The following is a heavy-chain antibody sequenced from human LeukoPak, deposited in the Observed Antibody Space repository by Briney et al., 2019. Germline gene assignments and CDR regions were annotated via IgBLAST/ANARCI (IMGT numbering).Heavy chain of an antibody. CDR3: AKDKDYYDSSGFIDY. D-gene: IGHD3-22*01. J-gene: IGHJ4*02. CDR2: ISWNSGSI. Sequence: GGSLRLSCAASGFTFDDYAMHWVRQAPGKGLEWVSGISWNSGSIGYADSVKGRFTISRDNAKNSLYLQINSLRAEDTALYYCAKDKDYYDSSGFIDYWGQGTLATVSS. V-gene: IGHV3-9*01. CDR1: GFTFDDYA.